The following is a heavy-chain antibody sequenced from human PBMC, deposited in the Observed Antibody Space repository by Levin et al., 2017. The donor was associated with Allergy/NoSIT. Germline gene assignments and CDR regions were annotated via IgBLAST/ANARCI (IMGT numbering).Heavy chain of an antibody. V-gene: IGHV1-69*13. CDR3: ARNKVGATTYGMDV. D-gene: IGHD1-26*01. J-gene: IGHJ6*02. CDR1: GGTFSSYA. CDR2: IIPIFGTA. Sequence: SVKVSCKASGGTFSSYAISWVRQAPGQGLEWMGGIIPIFGTANYAQKFQGRVTITADESTSTAYMELSSLRSEDTAAYYCARNKVGATTYGMDVWGQGTTVTVSS.